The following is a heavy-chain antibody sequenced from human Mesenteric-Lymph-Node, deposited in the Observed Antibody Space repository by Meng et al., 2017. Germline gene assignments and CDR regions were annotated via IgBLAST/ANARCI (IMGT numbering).Heavy chain of an antibody. CDR3: ARRRGGSGRDC. CDR1: GGSISSSNYY. CDR2: IYHSGST. V-gene: IGHV4-39*01. J-gene: IGHJ4*02. Sequence: KLQEPGPGLVQPSQTLSLTCPVSGGSISSSNYYWDWICQPPGKGLEWIGAIYHSGSTSYNPSLQSRVTMFVDTSKNQFSLMLTSVTATDTAVYYCARRRGGSGRDCWGQGTLVTVSS. D-gene: IGHD3-10*01.